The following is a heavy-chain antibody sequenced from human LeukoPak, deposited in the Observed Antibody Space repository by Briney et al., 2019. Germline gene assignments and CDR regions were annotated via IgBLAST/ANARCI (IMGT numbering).Heavy chain of an antibody. D-gene: IGHD3-3*01. CDR1: GGSISSYY. J-gene: IGHJ6*03. V-gene: IGHV4-59*01. Sequence: SETLSLTCTVSGGSISSYYWSWIRQPPGKGLEWIGYIYSSGNTNYNPSLKSRVTISVDTSKNQFSLKLSSVTAADTAVYYCAREAKNYDFWRGPLYYYYVDVWGNGTTVTVSS. CDR3: AREAKNYDFWRGPLYYYYVDV. CDR2: IYSSGNT.